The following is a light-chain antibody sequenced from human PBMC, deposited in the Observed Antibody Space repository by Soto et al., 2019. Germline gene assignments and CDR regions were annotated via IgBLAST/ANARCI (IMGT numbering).Light chain of an antibody. J-gene: IGKJ1*01. V-gene: IGKV3-20*01. CDR3: QQYGSSQWT. CDR2: AAS. CDR1: QSVSSY. Sequence: PGARATLSCRASQSVSSYLAWYQQKPGQAPRLLIYAASTRATGIPDRFSGSGSGTDFTFTISRLEPGDFAVYYCQQYGSSQWTSCQRTNVDIK.